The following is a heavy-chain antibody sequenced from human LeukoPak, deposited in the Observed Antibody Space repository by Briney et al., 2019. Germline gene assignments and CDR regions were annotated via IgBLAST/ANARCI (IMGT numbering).Heavy chain of an antibody. CDR3: AKARPGQQWLVLGY. D-gene: IGHD6-19*01. CDR2: VSPSGDIT. V-gene: IGHV3-23*01. J-gene: IGHJ4*02. Sequence: GGSLRLSCAASGFIFSSHGMNWVRQAPGKGLEWVSGVSPSGDITYYADSVKGRFTISRDNSKNTLYLQMNSLRAEDTAVYYCAKARPGQQWLVLGYWGQGTLVTVSS. CDR1: GFIFSSHG.